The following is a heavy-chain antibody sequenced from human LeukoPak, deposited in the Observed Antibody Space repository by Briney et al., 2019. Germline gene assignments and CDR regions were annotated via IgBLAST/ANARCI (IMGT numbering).Heavy chain of an antibody. CDR1: GFTFSSYG. J-gene: IGHJ4*02. D-gene: IGHD3-22*01. Sequence: GGSLRLSCAASGFTFSSYGMHWVRQAPGKGLEWVAVISHDGSNKYYADSVKGRFTISRDNAKNSLYLQMNSLRAEDTAVYYCARGSDYYYDSSGVDYWGQGTLVTVSS. CDR2: ISHDGSNK. V-gene: IGHV3-30*03. CDR3: ARGSDYYYDSSGVDY.